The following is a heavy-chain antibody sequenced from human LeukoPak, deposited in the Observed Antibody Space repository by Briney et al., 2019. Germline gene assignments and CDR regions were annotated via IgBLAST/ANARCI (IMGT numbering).Heavy chain of an antibody. J-gene: IGHJ4*02. CDR3: VRDHGYYDILTHNCHLKFFDY. D-gene: IGHD3-9*01. CDR2: INPNSGGT. Sequence: ASVKVSCKSSGYTFTDYYIHWVRQAPGQGPEWMGWINPNSGGTTYAQKFQGRVTMTRDTSISTAYMELSRLRSDDTAVFYCVRDHGYYDILTHNCHLKFFDYWGQGTLVTVSA. CDR1: GYTFTDYY. V-gene: IGHV1-2*02.